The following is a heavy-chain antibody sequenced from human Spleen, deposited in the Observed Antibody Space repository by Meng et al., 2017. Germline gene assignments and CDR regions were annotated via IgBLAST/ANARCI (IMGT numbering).Heavy chain of an antibody. CDR3: ARDQGSSGWYRWESTRFDP. Sequence: GGSLRLSCAASGFTFSRFVMHWVRQAPGKGVEFVAGISYNVGTTYYAKSVDGRFTISRDTFENTVSLQMDSLRAEDMAVYYCARDQGSSGWYRWESTRFDPWGQGTLVTVSS. J-gene: IGHJ5*02. V-gene: IGHV3-64*01. CDR2: ISYNVGTT. CDR1: GFTFSRFV. D-gene: IGHD6-19*01.